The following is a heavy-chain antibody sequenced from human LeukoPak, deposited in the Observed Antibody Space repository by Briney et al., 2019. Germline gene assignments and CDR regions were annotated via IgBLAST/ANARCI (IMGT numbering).Heavy chain of an antibody. D-gene: IGHD3-10*01. CDR2: INPSGGST. J-gene: IGHJ4*02. V-gene: IGHV1-46*01. CDR1: GYTFTSYY. CDR3: ARDSRAGVLDY. Sequence: GASVKVSCKASGYTFTSYYMHWVRQAPGQGLEWMGIINPSGGSTRYARKFQGRVTMTRDPSKSPVYMELSSLSSEDPAVYYCARDSRAGVLDYGGQGTLVTVSS.